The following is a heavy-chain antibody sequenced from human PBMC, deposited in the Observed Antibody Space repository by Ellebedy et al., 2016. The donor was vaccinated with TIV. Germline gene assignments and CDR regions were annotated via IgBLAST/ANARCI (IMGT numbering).Heavy chain of an antibody. D-gene: IGHD2-21*02. V-gene: IGHV3-23*01. CDR1: GISVRSYA. CDR2: LGGVGGTT. CDR3: AKDRTSGDGYWVFDS. Sequence: PGGSLRLSCAASGISVRSYAMSRVRQAPGKGLEWVSTLGGVGGTTYYRESVKGRFTIPRDNSKRTVDLQMGSVRAEDTAVYFCAKDRTSGDGYWVFDSWGQGTMVSVSS. J-gene: IGHJ4*02.